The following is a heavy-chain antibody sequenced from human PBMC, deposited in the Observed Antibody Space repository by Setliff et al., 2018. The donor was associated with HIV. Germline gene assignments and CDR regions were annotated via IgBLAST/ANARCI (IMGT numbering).Heavy chain of an antibody. D-gene: IGHD1-1*01. Sequence: PSETLSLTCAVYGGSFSGYYWGWIRQSPGKGLAWIGSIFHSGSTYTSPSLRSRVTMSVDTSKNQFSLNLNSVTAADTAVYYCARWMTSRINRRHLRGDWFDPWGQGSLVTVSS. V-gene: IGHV4-34*11. CDR3: ARWMTSRINRRHLRGDWFDP. CDR2: IFHSGST. CDR1: GGSFSGYY. J-gene: IGHJ5*02.